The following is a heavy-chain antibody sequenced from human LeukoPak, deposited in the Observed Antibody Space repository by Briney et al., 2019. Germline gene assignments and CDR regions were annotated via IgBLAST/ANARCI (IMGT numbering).Heavy chain of an antibody. CDR2: VDPEDGET. CDR3: ATILVVRSVDY. V-gene: IGHV1-69-2*01. Sequence: ASVKVSCKVSGYTFIDYYMHWVQQAPGKGLEWMGLVDPEDGETIYAEKFQGRVTITADTSTGTAYMELSSLRSEDTAVYYCATILVVRSVDYRGQGTLVTVSS. J-gene: IGHJ4*02. D-gene: IGHD2-21*01. CDR1: GYTFIDYY.